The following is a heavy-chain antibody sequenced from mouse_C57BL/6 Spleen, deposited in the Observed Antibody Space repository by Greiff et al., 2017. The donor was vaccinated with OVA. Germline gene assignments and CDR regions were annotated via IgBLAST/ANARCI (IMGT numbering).Heavy chain of an antibody. CDR1: GFSLTSYG. Sequence: VHLVESGPGLVQPSQSLSITCTVSGFSLTSYGVHWVRQSPGKGLEWLGVIWRGGSTDYNAAFMSRLSITKDNSKSQVFFKRNSLQADDTAIYYCAKNWANWAWFAYWGQGTLVTVSA. V-gene: IGHV2-5*01. CDR2: IWRGGST. CDR3: AKNWANWAWFAY. J-gene: IGHJ3*01. D-gene: IGHD4-1*01.